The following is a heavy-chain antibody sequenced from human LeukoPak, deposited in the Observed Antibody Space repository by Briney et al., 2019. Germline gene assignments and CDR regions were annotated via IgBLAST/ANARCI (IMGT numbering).Heavy chain of an antibody. CDR2: ISYDGSNK. D-gene: IGHD4-23*01. V-gene: IGHV3-30-3*01. CDR1: GFTFSSYA. Sequence: PGGSLRLSCAASGFTFSSYAMHWVRQAPGKGLEWVAVISYDGSNKYYADSVKGRFTISRDNSKNTLYLQMNSLRAEDTAVYYCAGDSLWSTVVISYGMDVWGQGTTVTVSS. CDR3: AGDSLWSTVVISYGMDV. J-gene: IGHJ6*02.